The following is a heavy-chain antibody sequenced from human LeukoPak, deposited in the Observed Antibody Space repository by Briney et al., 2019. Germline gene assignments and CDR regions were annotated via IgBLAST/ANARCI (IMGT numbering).Heavy chain of an antibody. J-gene: IGHJ6*02. V-gene: IGHV1-8*02. CDR1: GYTFTSYG. CDR3: ARRKPPYYDFWSGHYYYYGMDV. Sequence: VASVKVSCKASGYTFTSYGINWVRQATGQGLEWMGWMNPNSGNTGYAQKFQGRVTMTRNTSISTAYMELSSLRSEDTAVYYCARRKPPYYDFWSGHYYYYGMDVWGQGTTVTVSS. CDR2: MNPNSGNT. D-gene: IGHD3-3*01.